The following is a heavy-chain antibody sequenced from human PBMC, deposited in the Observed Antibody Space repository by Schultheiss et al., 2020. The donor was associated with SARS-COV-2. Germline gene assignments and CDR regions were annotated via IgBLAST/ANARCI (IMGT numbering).Heavy chain of an antibody. CDR2: IQSDGSST. V-gene: IGHV3-74*01. J-gene: IGHJ4*02. Sequence: GGSLRLSCAASGFTFSSYWMHWVRQAPGRGLVWVSRIQSDGSSTTYADSVKGRFTISRDNAKNSLYLQMNSLRVEDTAVYYCVGHSEYWGQGTLVTVSS. CDR1: GFTFSSYW. CDR3: VGHSEY.